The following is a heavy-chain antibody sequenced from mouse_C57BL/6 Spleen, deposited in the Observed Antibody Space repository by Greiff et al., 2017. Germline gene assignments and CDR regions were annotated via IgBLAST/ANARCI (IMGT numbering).Heavy chain of an antibody. V-gene: IGHV1-74*01. CDR2: IHPSDSDT. Sequence: QVHVKQPGAELVKPGASVKVSCKASGYTFTSYWMHWVKQRPGQGLEWIGRIHPSDSDTNYNQKFKGKATLTVDKSSSTAYMQLSRLTSEDSAVYYCESLPFYYYEDFDYWGQGTTLTVSS. CDR3: ESLPFYYYEDFDY. CDR1: GYTFTSYW. J-gene: IGHJ2*01. D-gene: IGHD1-1*01.